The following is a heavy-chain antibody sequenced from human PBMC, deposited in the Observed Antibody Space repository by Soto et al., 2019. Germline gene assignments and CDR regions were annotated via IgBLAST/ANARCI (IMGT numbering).Heavy chain of an antibody. CDR2: IYYSGST. J-gene: IGHJ6*03. CDR1: GGSISSSSYY. V-gene: IGHV4-39*01. CDR3: ARPHDLYYYMDV. Sequence: SETLSLTCTVSGGSISSSSYYWGWIRQPPGKGLEWIGSIYYSGSTYYNPSLKSRVTISVDTSKNQFSLKLSSVTAADTAVYYCARPHDLYYYMDVWGKGTTVTVSS.